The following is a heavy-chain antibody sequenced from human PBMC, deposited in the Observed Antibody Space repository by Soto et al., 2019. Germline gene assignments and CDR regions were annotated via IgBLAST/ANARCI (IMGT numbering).Heavy chain of an antibody. J-gene: IGHJ5*02. CDR1: GFTFSSYS. D-gene: IGHD6-13*01. CDR2: ISSSSSTI. Sequence: EVQLVESGGGLVPPGGSLRLSCAASGFTFSSYSMNWVRQAPGKGLEWGSYISSSSSTIYYADSVKGRFTISRDNAKNSLYLQMNSLRAEDTAVYYCARHPERIAQIGWFDPWGQGTLVTGSS. V-gene: IGHV3-48*01. CDR3: ARHPERIAQIGWFDP.